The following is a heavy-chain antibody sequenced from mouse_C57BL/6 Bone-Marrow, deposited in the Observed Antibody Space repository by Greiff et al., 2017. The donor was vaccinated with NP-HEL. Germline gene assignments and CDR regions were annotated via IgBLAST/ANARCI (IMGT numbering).Heavy chain of an antibody. CDR3: TTVVAPGAMDY. CDR2: IDPENGDT. D-gene: IGHD1-1*01. Sequence: DVQLQESGAELVRPGASVKLFCTASGFNIKDDYMHWVKQRPEQGLEWIGWIDPENGDTEYASKFQGKATITADTSSNTAYLQLSSLTSEDTAVYYCTTVVAPGAMDYWGQGTSVTVSS. J-gene: IGHJ4*01. V-gene: IGHV14-4*01. CDR1: GFNIKDDY.